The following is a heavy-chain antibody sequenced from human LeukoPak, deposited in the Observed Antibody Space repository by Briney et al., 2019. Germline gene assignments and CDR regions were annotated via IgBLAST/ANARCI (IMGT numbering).Heavy chain of an antibody. CDR3: ARVRYCSTNRCYDREFDN. CDR1: GYTFTGYY. CDR2: INPNSGGT. J-gene: IGHJ4*02. V-gene: IGHV1-2*02. D-gene: IGHD2-2*01. Sequence: GASVKVSCKASGYTFTGYYLHWVRQAPGQGLEWMGWINPNSGGTKYAQKFQGRVTMTRDTSITTAYMELTGLRSDDTAVYYCARVRYCSTNRCYDREFDNWGQGTLVTVSS.